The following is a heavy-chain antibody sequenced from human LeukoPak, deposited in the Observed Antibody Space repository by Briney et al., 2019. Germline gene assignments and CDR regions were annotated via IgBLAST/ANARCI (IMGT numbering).Heavy chain of an antibody. CDR1: GRTFSSYA. CDR3: ARDRVVGLGIDNAFDI. D-gene: IGHD2-15*01. V-gene: IGHV1-69*13. J-gene: IGHJ3*02. CDR2: IIPVFGTA. Sequence: ASVKVSCKASGRTFSSYAISWVRQAPGQGLEWMGGIIPVFGTANYAQKFQGRVTITADESTSTAYMELSSLRSEDTAVFYCARDRVVGLGIDNAFDIWGHGTMVTVSS.